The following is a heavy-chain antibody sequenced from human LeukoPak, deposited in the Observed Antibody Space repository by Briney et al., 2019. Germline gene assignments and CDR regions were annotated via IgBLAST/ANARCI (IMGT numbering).Heavy chain of an antibody. D-gene: IGHD3-16*01. J-gene: IGHJ4*02. CDR1: GFTLSSYA. V-gene: IGHV3-74*01. CDR2: INGDGSNS. Sequence: GGSLRLSCAASGFTLSSYAMSWVRQAPGKGLVWVSRINGDGSNSNYADSVKGRFTISRDNARNTLYLQMNGLRAEDTALYYCARTSPTSHFDFWGQGTLVTVSS. CDR3: ARTSPTSHFDF.